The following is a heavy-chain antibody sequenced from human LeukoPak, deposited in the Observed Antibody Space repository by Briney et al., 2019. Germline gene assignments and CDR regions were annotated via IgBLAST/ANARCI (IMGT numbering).Heavy chain of an antibody. J-gene: IGHJ4*02. V-gene: IGHV1-2*06. CDR3: ASLYSYGYSHFDY. D-gene: IGHD5-18*01. CDR1: GYTFTGYY. Sequence: ASVKVSCKASGYTFTGYYMHWVRQAPGQGLEWMGRINPNSGGTNYAQKFQGRVTMTRDTSISTAYMELCRLRSDDTAVYYCASLYSYGYSHFDYWGQGTLVTVSS. CDR2: INPNSGGT.